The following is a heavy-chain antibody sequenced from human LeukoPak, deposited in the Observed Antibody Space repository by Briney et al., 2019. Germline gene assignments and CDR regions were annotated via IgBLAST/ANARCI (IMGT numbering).Heavy chain of an antibody. CDR3: AKGGLITVGLMDV. CDR1: GFTFTRLS. J-gene: IGHJ6*02. V-gene: IGHV1-24*01. CDR2: FGPEDGKT. D-gene: IGHD3-10*01. Sequence: ASVKLSCKASGFTFTRLSMFWVRQAPGKGLEWMATFGPEDGKTYYAQKFQGRVTMTEDTSTDTAYMELSSLRSEDTAVYSWAKGGLITVGLMDVWGQGTTVTVSS.